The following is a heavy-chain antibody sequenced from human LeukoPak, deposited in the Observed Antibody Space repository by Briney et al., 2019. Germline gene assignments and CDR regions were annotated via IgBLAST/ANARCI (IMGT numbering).Heavy chain of an antibody. CDR3: ARDLGDYYFDY. V-gene: IGHV3-30*04. D-gene: IGHD4-17*01. Sequence: GGSLRLSCAASGFTFSSYAMHWVRQAPGKGLEWVAVISYDGSNKYYADSVKGRFTISRDNSMNTLYLQMNSLRAEDTAVYYCARDLGDYYFDYWGQGTLVTVSS. J-gene: IGHJ4*02. CDR1: GFTFSSYA. CDR2: ISYDGSNK.